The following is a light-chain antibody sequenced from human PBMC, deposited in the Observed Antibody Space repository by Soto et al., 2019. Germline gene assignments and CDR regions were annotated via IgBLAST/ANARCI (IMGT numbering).Light chain of an antibody. V-gene: IGLV1-44*01. Sequence: QLVLTQPPSASGTPGQRVTISCSGSSSNIGSNSVNWYQQLPGAAPKLLIYSNNQRPSGVPDRFSGSKSGTSASLAISGLQSEDEADYYCAAWDDSLKGREVFGTG. J-gene: IGLJ1*01. CDR1: SSNIGSNS. CDR3: AAWDDSLKGREV. CDR2: SNN.